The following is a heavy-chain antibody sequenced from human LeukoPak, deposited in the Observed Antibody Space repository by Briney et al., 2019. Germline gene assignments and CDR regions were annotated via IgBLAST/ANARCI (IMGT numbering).Heavy chain of an antibody. V-gene: IGHV4-4*07. CDR2: HPTSGGT. CDR3: ARGVFYYDTSGRGYYFDY. CDR1: GGSIGSYY. J-gene: IGHJ4*02. D-gene: IGHD3-22*01. Sequence: SETLSLTCTVSGGSIGSYYWSWIRQPAGKGLEWIGRHPTSGGTVYNPSLKSRVTMSVDTSKNQFSLKLSSVTAADTAVYYCARGVFYYDTSGRGYYFDYWGQGTLVTVSS.